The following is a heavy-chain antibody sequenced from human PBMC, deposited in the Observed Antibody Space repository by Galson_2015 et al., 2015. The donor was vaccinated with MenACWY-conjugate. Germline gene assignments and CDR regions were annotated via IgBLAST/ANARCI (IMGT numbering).Heavy chain of an antibody. V-gene: IGHV1-2*06. CDR2: INPNSGGG. D-gene: IGHD2-21*01. J-gene: IGHJ4*02. CDR3: ARGPLRAAGDSFDS. Sequence: SVKVSCKASGHTFNVYYFHWVRQAPGQGLEWMGRINPNSGGGNSAQRFQGRVTMTRDTSASTTYMELNRLTPDDTAVYYCARGPLRAAGDSFDSWGQGTLVTVS. CDR1: GHTFNVYY.